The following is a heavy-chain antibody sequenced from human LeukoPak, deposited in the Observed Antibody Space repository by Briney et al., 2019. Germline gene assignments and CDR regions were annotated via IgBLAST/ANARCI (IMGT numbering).Heavy chain of an antibody. CDR2: IKSGGST. V-gene: IGHV3-74*01. D-gene: IGHD3-22*01. CDR1: GYTFSSYC. CDR3: ARDPCEIGGYYPEYFRH. J-gene: IGHJ1*01. Sequence: GGSLRLSCAASGYTFSSYCMYWVRHAPGRGRVWVSHIKSGGSTYTADSVKGRFTISRDNDKKKSSLKMNSLRADDTGVYYCARDPCEIGGYYPEYFRHWGQGTLVTVSS.